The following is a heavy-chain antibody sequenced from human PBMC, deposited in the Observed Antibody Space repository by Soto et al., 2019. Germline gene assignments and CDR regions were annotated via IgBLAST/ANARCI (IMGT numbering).Heavy chain of an antibody. J-gene: IGHJ4*02. CDR1: GFTFSNAW. Sequence: EAQLVESGGGLVTPGESLRLSCVASGFTFSNAWMSWVRLAPGKGLEWIGRITSKSAGETTAYASPVKGRFTVSRDDLKNTLYLQVNSLKTEDTGIYYCYTEHTLFMAHWGQGTLVTVSS. CDR2: ITSKSAGETT. V-gene: IGHV3-15*01. CDR3: YTEHTLFMAH.